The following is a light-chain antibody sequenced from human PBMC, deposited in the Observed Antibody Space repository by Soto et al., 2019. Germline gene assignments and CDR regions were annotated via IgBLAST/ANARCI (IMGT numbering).Light chain of an antibody. Sequence: QSALTQPPSVSGSPGQSVAISCTGTSSDVGSYNRVSWYQQPPGTAPKLMIYDVSNRPSGVPDRFSGSKSGNTASLTISGLQAEDEADYYCSSFTTSCTYVFGTGTKVTV. V-gene: IGLV2-18*02. CDR2: DVS. CDR1: SSDVGSYNR. CDR3: SSFTTSCTYV. J-gene: IGLJ1*01.